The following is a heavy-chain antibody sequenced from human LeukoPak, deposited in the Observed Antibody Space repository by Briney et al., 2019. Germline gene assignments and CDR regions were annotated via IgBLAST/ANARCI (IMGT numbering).Heavy chain of an antibody. CDR2: IYYSGST. J-gene: IGHJ6*03. CDR3: ARAAAGKYYYYYYYMDV. Sequence: SETLSLTCTVSGGSISSYYWSWIRQPPGKGLEWIGYIYYSGSTNYNPSLKSRVTISVDTSKNQFSLKLSSVTAADTAVYYCARAAAGKYYYYYYYMDVWGKGTTVTISS. V-gene: IGHV4-59*01. CDR1: GGSISSYY. D-gene: IGHD6-13*01.